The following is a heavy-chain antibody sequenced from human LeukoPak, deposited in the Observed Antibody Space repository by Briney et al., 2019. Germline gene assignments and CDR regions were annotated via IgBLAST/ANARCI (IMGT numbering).Heavy chain of an antibody. CDR3: AKLIYVRDDDAFDI. Sequence: GGSLRLSCAASGFTFSSYGMHWVRQAPGKGLEWVAVISYDGSNKYYADSVKGRFTISRDNSKNTLYLQMNSLRAEDTAVYYCAKLIYVRDDDAFDIWGQGTMVTVSS. V-gene: IGHV3-30*18. CDR2: ISYDGSNK. J-gene: IGHJ3*02. CDR1: GFTFSSYG. D-gene: IGHD5/OR15-5a*01.